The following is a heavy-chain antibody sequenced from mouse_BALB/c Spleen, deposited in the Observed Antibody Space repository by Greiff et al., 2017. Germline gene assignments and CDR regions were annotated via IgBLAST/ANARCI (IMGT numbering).Heavy chain of an antibody. Sequence: VQLQESGPELVKPGASVKISCKASGYAFSSSWMNWVKQRPGQGLEWIGRIYPGDGDTNYNGKFKGKATLTADKSSSTAYMQLSSLASVDSAVYFCARYYYGSSYLDYWGQGTTLTVSS. J-gene: IGHJ2*01. CDR2: IYPGDGDT. V-gene: IGHV1-82*01. CDR3: ARYYYGSSYLDY. D-gene: IGHD1-1*01. CDR1: GYAFSSSW.